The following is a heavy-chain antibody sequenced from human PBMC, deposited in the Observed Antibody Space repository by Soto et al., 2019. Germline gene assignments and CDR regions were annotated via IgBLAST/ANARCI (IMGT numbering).Heavy chain of an antibody. CDR2: ISSSSSYI. Sequence: EVQLVESGGGLVKPGGSLRLSCAASGFTFSSYSMNWVRQAPGKGLEWVSSISSSSSYIYYADSVKGRFTISRDNAKNSLYLQMNSMRAEDTAVYYCARDLHEYGDSFAMGYWGQGTLVTVSS. CDR3: ARDLHEYGDSFAMGY. CDR1: GFTFSSYS. J-gene: IGHJ4*02. D-gene: IGHD4-17*01. V-gene: IGHV3-21*01.